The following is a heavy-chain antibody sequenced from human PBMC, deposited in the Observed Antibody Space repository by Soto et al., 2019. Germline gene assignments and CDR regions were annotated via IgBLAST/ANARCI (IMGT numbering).Heavy chain of an antibody. CDR1: GYTFTSYA. D-gene: IGHD6-13*01. Sequence: SVKVSCKASGYTFTSYAMHWVRQAPGQRLEWMGWINAGNGNTKYSQKLQGRVTITRDTSASTAYMELSSLRSEDTAVYYCATSSSSWDSMDVWGQGTTVTVSS. CDR3: ATSSSSWDSMDV. J-gene: IGHJ6*02. V-gene: IGHV1-3*01. CDR2: INAGNGNT.